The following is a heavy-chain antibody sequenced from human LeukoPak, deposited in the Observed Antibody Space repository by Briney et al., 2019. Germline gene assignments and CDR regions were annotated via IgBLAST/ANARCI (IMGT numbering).Heavy chain of an antibody. CDR1: GGSFGVYY. CDR3: LQWFPESAMDA. CDR2: INHSGGT. J-gene: IGHJ6*02. D-gene: IGHD3-10*01. Sequence: SETLSLTCAVYGGSFGVYYWGWIRQAPGKGLEWIGEINHSGGTNYNPSLESRVIISVDTSRKQFNLRLNSVTAADTAVYYCLQWFPESAMDAWGQGTTVTVSS. V-gene: IGHV4-34*01.